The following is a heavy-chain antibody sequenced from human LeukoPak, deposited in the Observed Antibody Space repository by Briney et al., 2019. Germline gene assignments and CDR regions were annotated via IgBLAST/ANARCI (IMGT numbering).Heavy chain of an antibody. CDR3: AKRGSAGLYYFDY. CDR1: GFTFSSYG. D-gene: IGHD6-13*01. Sequence: GGSLRLSCAASGFTFSSYGMSWVRQAPGKGLEWVSAITGSGGSTFYADSVKGRFTISRDNSKNALYLQMNSLRAEDTAVYYCAKRGSAGLYYFDYWGQGTLVTVSS. J-gene: IGHJ4*02. CDR2: ITGSGGST. V-gene: IGHV3-23*01.